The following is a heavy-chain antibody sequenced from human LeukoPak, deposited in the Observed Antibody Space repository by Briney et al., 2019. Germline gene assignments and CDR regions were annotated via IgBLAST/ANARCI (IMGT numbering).Heavy chain of an antibody. J-gene: IGHJ5*02. CDR3: ASGTVQLEAGGWFDP. V-gene: IGHV4-59*13. CDR1: GGSISSYY. Sequence: SETLSLTGTVSGGSISSYYWSWIRQPPGKGLEWIGCIYYSGSTNYNPSLKSRVTISVDTSKNQFSLKLSSVTAADTAVYYCASGTVQLEAGGWFDPWGQGTLVTVSS. CDR2: IYYSGST. D-gene: IGHD1-1*01.